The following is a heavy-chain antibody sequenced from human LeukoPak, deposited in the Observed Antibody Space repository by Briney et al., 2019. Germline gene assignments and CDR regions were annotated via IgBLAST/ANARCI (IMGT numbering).Heavy chain of an antibody. D-gene: IGHD2-2*01. CDR2: ISSGGSGK. CDR3: ARDLRGYQDY. V-gene: IGHV3-48*03. CDR1: GFTFSNYE. Sequence: GGSLRLSCAASGFTFSNYEMNWVRQAPGKGLEWVSYISSGGSGKDYADSVKGRFTISRDNAKNPLYLQMNSLRAEDTAVYYCARDLRGYQDYWGQGTLVTVSS. J-gene: IGHJ4*02.